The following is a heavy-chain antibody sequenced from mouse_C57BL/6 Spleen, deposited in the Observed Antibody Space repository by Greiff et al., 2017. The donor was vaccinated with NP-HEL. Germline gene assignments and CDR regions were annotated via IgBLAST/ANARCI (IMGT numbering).Heavy chain of an antibody. D-gene: IGHD2-3*01. CDR2: IYPGDGDT. V-gene: IGHV1-80*01. J-gene: IGHJ2*01. CDR1: GYAFSSYW. Sequence: VQLQQSGAELVKPGASVKISCKASGYAFSSYWMNWVKQRPGKGLEWIGQIYPGDGDTNYNGQFKGKATLTADKSSSTAYMQLSSLTSEDSAVYFCARSRDGYYLFDYWGQGTTLTVSS. CDR3: ARSRDGYYLFDY.